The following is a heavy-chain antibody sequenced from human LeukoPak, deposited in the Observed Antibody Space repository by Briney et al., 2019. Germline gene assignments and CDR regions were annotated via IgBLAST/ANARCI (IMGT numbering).Heavy chain of an antibody. CDR3: ARGGVVGYSYGFDY. V-gene: IGHV4-59*01. CDR2: IYYSGST. CDR1: GGSISSYY. J-gene: IGHJ4*02. D-gene: IGHD5-18*01. Sequence: SETLSLTCTVSGGSISSYYWSWIRQPPGKGLEWIGYIYYSGSTSYNPSLKSRVTISVDTSKNQFSLKLSSVTAADTAVYYCARGGVVGYSYGFDYWGQGTLVTVSS.